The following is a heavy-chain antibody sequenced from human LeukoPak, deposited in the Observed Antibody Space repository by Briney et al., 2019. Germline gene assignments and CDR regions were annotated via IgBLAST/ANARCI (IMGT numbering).Heavy chain of an antibody. J-gene: IGHJ4*02. CDR3: ARAYDSSGYYYGY. CDR1: GYTFTGYY. CDR2: INPNSGGT. D-gene: IGHD3-22*01. Sequence: ASVKVSCKASGYTFTGYYMHWVRQAPGQGREWMGWINPNSGGTNYAQKFQGRVTMTRDTSISTAYMELSRLRSDDTAVYYCARAYDSSGYYYGYWGQGTLVTVSS. V-gene: IGHV1-2*02.